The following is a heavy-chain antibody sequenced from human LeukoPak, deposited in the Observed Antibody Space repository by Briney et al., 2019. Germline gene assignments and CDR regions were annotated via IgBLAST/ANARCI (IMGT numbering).Heavy chain of an antibody. CDR3: ARDFSAGVDY. Sequence: GGSLRLSCAASGFTFRTYWMHWVREAPGKGLVWDSRISSDGSTTIYADSVKGRFTISRDNAKNTLYLQMNSLRAEDTAVYYCARDFSAGVDYWGQGTLVTVSS. D-gene: IGHD2/OR15-2a*01. CDR2: ISSDGSTT. J-gene: IGHJ4*02. V-gene: IGHV3-74*01. CDR1: GFTFRTYW.